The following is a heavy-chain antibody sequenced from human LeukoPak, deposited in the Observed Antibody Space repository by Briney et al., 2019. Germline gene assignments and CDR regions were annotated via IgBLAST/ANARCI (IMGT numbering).Heavy chain of an antibody. J-gene: IGHJ4*02. Sequence: GGSLRLSCATSGFTFNNYAMSWVRQAPGKGLEWVSAISSTGIAAYYADSVKGRFTISKDKSKNTLYLQMSGLRAEDTAVYYCARAWGYTAMAPPDYWGQGTLVTVSS. CDR2: ISSTGIAA. D-gene: IGHD5-18*01. CDR3: ARAWGYTAMAPPDY. V-gene: IGHV3-23*01. CDR1: GFTFNNYA.